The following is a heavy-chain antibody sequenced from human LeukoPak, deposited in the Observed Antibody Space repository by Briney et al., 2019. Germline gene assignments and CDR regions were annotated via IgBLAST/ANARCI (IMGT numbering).Heavy chain of an antibody. CDR2: ISWDSGSI. J-gene: IGHJ4*02. CDR3: ARDIFSVAGPDLDC. Sequence: GWSLRLSCAASGFTFDNYAMHWVRQAPGKGLEWVSGISWDSGSINYADSVKGRFTISRDNAKNSLFLQMNSLRTEDTALCYCARDIFSVAGPDLDCWGQGTQVTVSS. V-gene: IGHV3-9*01. CDR1: GFTFDNYA. D-gene: IGHD6-19*01.